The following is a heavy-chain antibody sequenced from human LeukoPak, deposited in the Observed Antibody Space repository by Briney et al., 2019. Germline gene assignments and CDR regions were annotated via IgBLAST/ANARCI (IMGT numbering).Heavy chain of an antibody. D-gene: IGHD6-13*01. V-gene: IGHV1-24*01. CDR1: GYTLTELS. CDR2: FDPEDGET. Sequence: GASVNVSCKVSGYTLTELSMHWVRQAPGKGLEWMGGFDPEDGETIYAQKFQGRVTMTRDTSTSTVYMELSSLRSEDTAVYYCARAGIAAAALDYWGQGTLVTVSS. CDR3: ARAGIAAAALDY. J-gene: IGHJ4*02.